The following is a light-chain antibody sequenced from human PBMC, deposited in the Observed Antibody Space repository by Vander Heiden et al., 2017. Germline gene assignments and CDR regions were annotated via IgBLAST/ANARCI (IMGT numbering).Light chain of an antibody. V-gene: IGKV1-39*01. CDR1: QSISSY. J-gene: IGKJ2*01. Sequence: DIQMTQTPSSLSASVGDRVTITCRASQSISSYLNWYQQKPGEAPKILIHTASSLQSGVPSRFSGSGSGTDFTLTISRLQPEDFASYYCQQSDSSPHTFGQGTKMEIK. CDR2: TAS. CDR3: QQSDSSPHT.